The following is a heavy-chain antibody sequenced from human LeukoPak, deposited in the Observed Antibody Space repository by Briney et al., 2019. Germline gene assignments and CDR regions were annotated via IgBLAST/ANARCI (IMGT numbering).Heavy chain of an antibody. V-gene: IGHV3-30*02. CDR2: IRYDGSNK. D-gene: IGHD3-16*01. Sequence: GGSLRLSCAASGFTFSSYGMHWVRQAPGKGLEWVAFIRYDGSNKYYADSVKGRFTISRDNSKNTVYLEVSSLTAEDTAVYYCAKDDAWLRFGEWSQGTLVTVSS. CDR1: GFTFSSYG. CDR3: AKDDAWLRFGE. J-gene: IGHJ4*02.